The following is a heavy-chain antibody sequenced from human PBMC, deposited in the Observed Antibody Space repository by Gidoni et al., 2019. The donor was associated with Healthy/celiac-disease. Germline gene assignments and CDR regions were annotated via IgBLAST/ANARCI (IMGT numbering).Heavy chain of an antibody. Sequence: TCGYYWGWIRQPPGKGLVRIGSIYHSGSTYYHPSLKSRVTISVDTSKNQFSLKLSTVTATDTAVYYCARETIVGATTLDYWGQGTLVTVSS. J-gene: IGHJ4*02. CDR3: ARETIVGATTLDY. V-gene: IGHV4-38-2*02. D-gene: IGHD1-26*01. CDR2: IYHSGST. CDR1: TCGYY.